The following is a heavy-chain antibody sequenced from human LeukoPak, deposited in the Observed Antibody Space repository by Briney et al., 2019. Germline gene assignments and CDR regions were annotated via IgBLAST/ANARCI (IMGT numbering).Heavy chain of an antibody. CDR2: ISAYNGNT. V-gene: IGHV1-18*01. Sequence: ASVKVSCKASGHTFTSYGISWVRQAPGQGLEWMGWISAYNGNTNYAQKLQGRVTMTTDTSTSTAYMELRSLRSDDTAVYYCARLEFTRGDPNFYYYYYGMDVWGQGTTVTVSS. CDR3: ARLEFTRGDPNFYYYYYGMDV. J-gene: IGHJ6*02. D-gene: IGHD2-21*02. CDR1: GHTFTSYG.